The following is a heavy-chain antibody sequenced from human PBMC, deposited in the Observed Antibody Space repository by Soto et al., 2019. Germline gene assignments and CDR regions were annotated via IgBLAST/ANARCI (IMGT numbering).Heavy chain of an antibody. Sequence: ASLKVSCKASGYTFTSYYIPWVRQAPGQGLEWMGIINPSCGSTSYAQKFQGRVTMTRDTSTSTVYMELSSLRSEETAVYYCAREKGIRYCSSTSCYPNAFDIGGKGTMVTXS. CDR1: GYTFTSYY. CDR3: AREKGIRYCSSTSCYPNAFDI. D-gene: IGHD2-2*01. CDR2: INPSCGST. J-gene: IGHJ3*02. V-gene: IGHV1-46*01.